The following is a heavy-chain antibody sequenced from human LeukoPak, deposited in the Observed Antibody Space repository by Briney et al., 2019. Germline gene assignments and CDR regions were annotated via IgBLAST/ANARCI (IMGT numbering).Heavy chain of an antibody. V-gene: IGHV4-59*08. J-gene: IGHJ3*02. CDR2: IYYSGST. Sequence: PSETLSLTCAVYGGSFSGYYWSWIRQPPGKGLEWIGYIYYSGSTNYDPSLKSRVTISVDTSKNQFSLKLSSVTAADTAVYYCARHRPLDNDGFDIWGQGTMVTVSS. CDR1: GGSFSGYY. CDR3: ARHRPLDNDGFDI. D-gene: IGHD1-14*01.